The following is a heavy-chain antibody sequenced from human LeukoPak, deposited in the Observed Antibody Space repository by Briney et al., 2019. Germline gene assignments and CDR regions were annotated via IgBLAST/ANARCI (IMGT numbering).Heavy chain of an antibody. CDR3: ARHGESESYRNWFDP. CDR2: INYSGST. Sequence: SETLSLTCTVSGGSITTYYWTWIRQPPGKGLEWIGYINYSGSTDYNPSLKSRVTMSVDTSKNQFSLKLSSVTAADTAVYYCARHGESESYRNWFDPWGQGTLVTVSS. D-gene: IGHD3-10*01. J-gene: IGHJ5*02. CDR1: GGSITTYY. V-gene: IGHV4-59*08.